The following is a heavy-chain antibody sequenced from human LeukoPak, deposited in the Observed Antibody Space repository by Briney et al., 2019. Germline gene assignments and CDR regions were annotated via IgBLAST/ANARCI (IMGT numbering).Heavy chain of an antibody. CDR3: ARDRNGWYDLDY. Sequence: ASVKVSFKASGYTFTSYYMHWVRQAPGQGLEWMGIINPSGGSTSYAQKFQGRVTMTRDTSTSTVYMELGSLRSEDTAVYYCARDRNGWYDLDYWGQGTLVTVSS. V-gene: IGHV1-46*01. D-gene: IGHD6-19*01. J-gene: IGHJ4*02. CDR2: INPSGGST. CDR1: GYTFTSYY.